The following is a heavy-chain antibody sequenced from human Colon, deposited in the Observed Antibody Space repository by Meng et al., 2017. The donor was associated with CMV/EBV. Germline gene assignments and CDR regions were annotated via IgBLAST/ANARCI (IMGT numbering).Heavy chain of an antibody. Sequence: ASVKVSCKTSGYTFSDYYLNWVRQAPGQGLEWMGWIDPHNTCTNYAQKFQGRVTMTRDTSISTVFMDLIRLTSDDTAVYFCARTKSTTSRSSLNYWGQGTLVTVSS. CDR1: GYTFSDYY. V-gene: IGHV1-2*02. D-gene: IGHD2-2*01. CDR2: IDPHNTCT. J-gene: IGHJ4*02. CDR3: ARTKSTTSRSSLNY.